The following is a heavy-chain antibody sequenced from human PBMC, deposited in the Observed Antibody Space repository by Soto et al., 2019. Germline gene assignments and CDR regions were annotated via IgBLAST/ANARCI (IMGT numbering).Heavy chain of an antibody. Sequence: GESLKISCKGSGYSFTTYWIGWVRQMPGKGLEGMVIIYPGDSDTRYSPSFQGQVTISADKSINTTYLQWSSLKALDTAIYYCARQAAAGKYYYAMDVWGQGTXVTVSS. D-gene: IGHD6-13*01. J-gene: IGHJ6*02. CDR1: GYSFTTYW. CDR2: IYPGDSDT. CDR3: ARQAAAGKYYYAMDV. V-gene: IGHV5-51*01.